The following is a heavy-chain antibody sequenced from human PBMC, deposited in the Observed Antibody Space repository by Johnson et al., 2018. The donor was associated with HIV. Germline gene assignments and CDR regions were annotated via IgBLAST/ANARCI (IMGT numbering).Heavy chain of an antibody. D-gene: IGHD1-14*01. CDR3: ARRGGNPRDAFDI. CDR1: GVNVSSSY. Sequence: EVQLVESGGGLIQPGGSLRLSCAASGVNVSSSYMTWVRQAPGEGLEWVSIVYARGNTYYADSVKGRFTISRDKAKNSLYLQMNSLRAEDTAVYYCARRGGNPRDAFDIWCQGTMVTVSS. V-gene: IGHV3-53*01. J-gene: IGHJ3*02. CDR2: VYARGNT.